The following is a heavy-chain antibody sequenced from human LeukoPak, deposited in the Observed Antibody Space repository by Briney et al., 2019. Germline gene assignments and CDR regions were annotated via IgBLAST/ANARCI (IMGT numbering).Heavy chain of an antibody. V-gene: IGHV4-59*01. D-gene: IGHD3-22*01. CDR3: ARDRDSSGYYYVD. J-gene: IGHJ4*02. CDR1: GGSISSYY. Sequence: SETLSLTCTVSGGSISSYYWSWIRQPPGKGLEWIGYIYYSGSTNYNPSLKSRVTISVDTSKNQFSLKLSSVTAADTAVYYCARDRDSSGYYYVDWGQGTLVTVSS. CDR2: IYYSGST.